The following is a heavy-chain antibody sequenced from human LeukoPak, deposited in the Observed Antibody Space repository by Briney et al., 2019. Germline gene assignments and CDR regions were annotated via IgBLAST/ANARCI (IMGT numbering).Heavy chain of an antibody. D-gene: IGHD3-10*01. CDR3: AHDSPGNYGFDF. CDR1: GFSLNTAAVG. Sequence: SGPTLVKPTQTLTLTCSFSGFSLNTAAVGVAWIRQPPGKALEWLALIYGNDHKRYSPSLQSRLTITKGTSKNQVVLTTTSMDPVDTATYYCAHDSPGNYGFDFWGQGTLVTVSS. CDR2: IYGNDHK. V-gene: IGHV2-5*01. J-gene: IGHJ4*02.